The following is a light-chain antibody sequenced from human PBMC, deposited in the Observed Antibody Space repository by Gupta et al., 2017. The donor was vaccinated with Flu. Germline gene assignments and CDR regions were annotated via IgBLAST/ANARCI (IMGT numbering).Light chain of an antibody. Sequence: SLGERATINCKSSQSVAYSSNNRNYLAWYQQKAGQPPKLLIYWASTRESGVPDRFSGSGSGTDFTLTISSLQAEDVAVYYCQQEDSTPFTFGEGTKVEIK. V-gene: IGKV4-1*01. CDR1: QSVAYSSNNRNY. CDR2: WAS. CDR3: QQEDSTPFT. J-gene: IGKJ4*01.